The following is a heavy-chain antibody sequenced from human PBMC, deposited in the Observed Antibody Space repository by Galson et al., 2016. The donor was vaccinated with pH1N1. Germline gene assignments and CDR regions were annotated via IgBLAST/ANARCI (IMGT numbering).Heavy chain of an antibody. V-gene: IGHV3-7*01. J-gene: IGHJ5*02. CDR3: VTRVGYA. CDR1: GFTFSSYW. Sequence: SLRLSCAASGFTFSSYWISWIRQAPGKGLEWVANIKQDGSEKYYVDSVKGRFTISRDNAKNSLYLQMNSLRAEDTAVYYCVTRVGYAWGQGTLVTVSS. CDR2: IKQDGSEK. D-gene: IGHD3-10*02.